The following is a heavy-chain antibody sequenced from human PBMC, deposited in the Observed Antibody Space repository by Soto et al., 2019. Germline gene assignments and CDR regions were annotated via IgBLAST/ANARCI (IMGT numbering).Heavy chain of an antibody. CDR2: IPASANYI. J-gene: IGHJ4*02. CDR1: GFIFSSYS. D-gene: IGHD3-3*01. CDR3: ARDSAGWSRDF. Sequence: EVQLVESGGGLVKPGGSLRLSCAASGFIFSSYSMSWVRQAPGKGLEWVSSIPASANYIYYADSVKGRLTISRDNAKNSLYLQMNSLRAEDTAVYYCARDSAGWSRDFWGQGTLVTVSS. V-gene: IGHV3-21*01.